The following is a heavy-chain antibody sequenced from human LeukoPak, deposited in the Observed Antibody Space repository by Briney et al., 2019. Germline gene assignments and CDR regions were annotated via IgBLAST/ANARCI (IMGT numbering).Heavy chain of an antibody. V-gene: IGHV1-2*02. D-gene: IGHD2-2*01. Sequence: GASVKVSCKASGYTFTGYYMHWVRQAPGQGLEWMGWINPNSGGTNYAQKFQGRVTMTRDTSISTAYMELSWLRSDDTAVYYCARGAAYCSSTSCPLGRFDPWGQGTLVTVSS. CDR2: INPNSGGT. CDR1: GYTFTGYY. J-gene: IGHJ5*02. CDR3: ARGAAYCSSTSCPLGRFDP.